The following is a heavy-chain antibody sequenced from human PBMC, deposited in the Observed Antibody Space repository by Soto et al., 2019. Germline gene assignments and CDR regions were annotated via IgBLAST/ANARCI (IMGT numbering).Heavy chain of an antibody. J-gene: IGHJ6*02. CDR1: GYTFTSYG. Sequence: QVQLVQSGAEVKKPGASVKVSCKASGYTFTSYGISWVRQAPGQGREWMGWISASNGNTNYAQKLQGRVTMTTDTSTSTAYRGLSGLRSDATAVYYCAREASTRPGGAYYYYGMDVWGQGTTVTVSS. V-gene: IGHV1-18*04. CDR2: ISASNGNT. D-gene: IGHD3-10*01. CDR3: AREASTRPGGAYYYYGMDV.